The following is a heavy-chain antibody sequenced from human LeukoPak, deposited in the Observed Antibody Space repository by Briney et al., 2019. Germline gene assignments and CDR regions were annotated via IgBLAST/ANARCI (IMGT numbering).Heavy chain of an antibody. J-gene: IGHJ6*02. V-gene: IGHV3-11*05. Sequence: PGGSLRLSCAASGFTFSDYYMSWIRQAPGKGLEWVSYIHTSSSYTDYSDSVRGRFTISRDNAKNSLHLQMSSLRAEDTAVYYCARGHYVMDVWGQGTTVTVSS. CDR1: GFTFSDYY. CDR2: IHTSSSYT. CDR3: ARGHYVMDV.